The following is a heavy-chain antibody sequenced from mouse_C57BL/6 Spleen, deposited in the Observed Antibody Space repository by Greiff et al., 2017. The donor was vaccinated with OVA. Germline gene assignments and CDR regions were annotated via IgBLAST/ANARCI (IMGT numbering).Heavy chain of an antibody. CDR2: INYDGSST. J-gene: IGHJ2*01. V-gene: IGHV5-16*01. Sequence: EVKLVESEGGLVQPGSSMKLSCTASGFTFSDYYMAWVRQVPEKGLEWVANINYDGSSTYYLDSLKSRFIISRDNAKNILYLQMSSLKSEDTATYYCAREMVTLGYSDYWGQGTTLTVSS. CDR1: GFTFSDYY. CDR3: AREMVTLGYSDY. D-gene: IGHD2-3*01.